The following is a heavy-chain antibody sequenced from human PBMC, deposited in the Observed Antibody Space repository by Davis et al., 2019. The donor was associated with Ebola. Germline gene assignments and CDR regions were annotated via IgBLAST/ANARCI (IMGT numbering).Heavy chain of an antibody. J-gene: IGHJ6*02. Sequence: ASVKVSCKASGYTFTSYYMHWVRQAPGQGLEWMGIINPSGGSTSYAQKFQGRVTMTRDTSTSTVYMELSSLRSEDTAVYYCARALAYCSGGSCYSPYYYYYGMDVWGQGTTVTVSS. CDR1: GYTFTSYY. D-gene: IGHD2-15*01. CDR2: INPSGGST. CDR3: ARALAYCSGGSCYSPYYYYYGMDV. V-gene: IGHV1-46*01.